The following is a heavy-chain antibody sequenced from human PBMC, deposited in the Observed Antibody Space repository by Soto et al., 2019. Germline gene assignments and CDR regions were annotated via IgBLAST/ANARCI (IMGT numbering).Heavy chain of an antibody. D-gene: IGHD2-15*01. CDR3: AKAEAIVVVEGVGMDV. V-gene: IGHV3-23*01. CDR2: ISGSGGST. CDR1: GFTFSSYA. Sequence: GGSLRLSCAASGFTFSSYAMSWVRQAPGKGLEWVSAISGSGGSTYYADSVKGRFTISRDNSKNTLYLQMNSLRAEDTAVYYCAKAEAIVVVEGVGMDVWGQGTTVTVSS. J-gene: IGHJ6*02.